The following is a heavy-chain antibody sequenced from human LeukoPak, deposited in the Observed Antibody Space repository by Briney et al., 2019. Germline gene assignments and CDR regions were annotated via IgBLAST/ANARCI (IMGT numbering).Heavy chain of an antibody. D-gene: IGHD7-27*01. CDR2: TYYGGNT. CDR1: GDSISSSSYS. J-gene: IGHJ6*02. V-gene: IGHV4-39*07. Sequence: SETLSLTCTVSGDSISSSSYSWDWVRQPPGKGLEWIGSTYYGGNTYYNPSLKSRVTISVDTSKNQFSLTLKSVTAADTAVYYCARVPVATGDSYYGLDVWGQGTTVTVSS. CDR3: ARVPVATGDSYYGLDV.